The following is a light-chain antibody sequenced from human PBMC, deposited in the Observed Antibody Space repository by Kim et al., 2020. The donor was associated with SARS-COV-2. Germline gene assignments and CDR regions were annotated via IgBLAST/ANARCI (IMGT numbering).Light chain of an antibody. J-gene: IGLJ2*01. CDR2: YDS. CDR1: NVGSKS. CDR3: QVWDHITNHVV. Sequence: SYELTQPPSVSVAPGKTATITCGGDNVGSKSLHWYQQRPAQAPVLVIYYDSKRPSGIPERFSGSNSGDTATLSISRVEAGDEADYYCQVWDHITNHVVFGGGTQLTVL. V-gene: IGLV3-21*04.